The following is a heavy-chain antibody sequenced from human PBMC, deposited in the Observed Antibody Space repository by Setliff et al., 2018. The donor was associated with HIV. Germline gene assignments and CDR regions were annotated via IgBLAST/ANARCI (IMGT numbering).Heavy chain of an antibody. CDR1: GASVSTSTYY. Sequence: KPSETLSLTCTVSGASVSTSTYYWGWIRQPPGKGLECLGSIHHSGSAYYNPSLRSRVTISVDMSKNEVSLILTSVTAADTAIYHCVRSEGFCVGGSCYLSWFDPWGQGTLVTVSS. CDR2: IHHSGSA. D-gene: IGHD3-22*01. J-gene: IGHJ5*02. V-gene: IGHV4-39*01. CDR3: VRSEGFCVGGSCYLSWFDP.